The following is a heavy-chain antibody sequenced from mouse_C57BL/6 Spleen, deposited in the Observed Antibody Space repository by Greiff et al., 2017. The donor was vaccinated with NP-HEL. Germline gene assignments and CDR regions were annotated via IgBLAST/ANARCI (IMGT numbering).Heavy chain of an antibody. V-gene: IGHV10-1*01. D-gene: IGHD2-4*01. J-gene: IGHJ1*03. Sequence: DVMLVESGGGLVQPKGSLKLSCAASGFSFNTYAMNWVRQAPGKGLEWVARIRSKSNNYATYYADSVKDRFTISRDDSESMLYLQMNNLKTEDTAMYYCVRQSYYDYDDWYFDVWGTGTTVTVSS. CDR1: GFSFNTYA. CDR3: VRQSYYDYDDWYFDV. CDR2: IRSKSNNYAT.